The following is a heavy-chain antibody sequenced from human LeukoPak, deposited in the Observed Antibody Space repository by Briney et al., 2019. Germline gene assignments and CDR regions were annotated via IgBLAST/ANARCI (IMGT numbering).Heavy chain of an antibody. D-gene: IGHD5-12*01. Sequence: ASVKVSCKASGYTFTDYDLCWVRQATGQGLEWMGWMNPNSGNTGYAQKFQGRVTMTTNTSISTAYMELSSLSSEDTAIFYCARGIVASGFDSWGQGTLVTVST. CDR2: MNPNSGNT. V-gene: IGHV1-8*02. CDR1: GYTFTDYD. CDR3: ARGIVASGFDS. J-gene: IGHJ4*02.